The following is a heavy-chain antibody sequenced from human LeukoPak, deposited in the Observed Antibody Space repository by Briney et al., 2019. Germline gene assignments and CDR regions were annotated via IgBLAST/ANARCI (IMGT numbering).Heavy chain of an antibody. Sequence: PGGSLRLSCAASGFTFSSYGMHWVRQAPGKGLEWVAVISYDGSNKYYADSVKGRFTIPRDDSKNTLYLQMNSLRAEDTAVYYCAKAFSGWTFDYWDQGTLVTVSS. CDR2: ISYDGSNK. CDR1: GFTFSSYG. D-gene: IGHD6-19*01. J-gene: IGHJ4*02. CDR3: AKAFSGWTFDY. V-gene: IGHV3-30*18.